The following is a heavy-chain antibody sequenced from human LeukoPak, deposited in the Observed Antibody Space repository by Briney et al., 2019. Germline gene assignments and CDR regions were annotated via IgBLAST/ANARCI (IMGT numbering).Heavy chain of an antibody. Sequence: GGSLRLSCAASGFTFSSYAMSWVRQAPGTGLEWVSAISGSGGSTYYADSVKGRFTISRDNSKNTLYLQMNSLRAEDTAVYYCAKPIKYYYDSSGYYPDRDFDYWGQGTLVTVSS. CDR2: ISGSGGST. CDR1: GFTFSSYA. CDR3: AKPIKYYYDSSGYYPDRDFDY. J-gene: IGHJ4*02. D-gene: IGHD3-22*01. V-gene: IGHV3-23*01.